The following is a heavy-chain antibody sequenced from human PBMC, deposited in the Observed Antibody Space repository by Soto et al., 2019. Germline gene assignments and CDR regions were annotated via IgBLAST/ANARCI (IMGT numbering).Heavy chain of an antibody. CDR3: AKGGSSGYYNY. Sequence: EVQLLESGGGLVQPGGSLRLSCAASGFTFGSHAMSWVRQAPGKGLEWVATITGTGGSTYYADFVKGRFTISRDNSKNTLYLQMNSLRAEDTAVYYCAKGGSSGYYNYWGQGTLVTVSS. CDR1: GFTFGSHA. CDR2: ITGTGGST. D-gene: IGHD3-22*01. J-gene: IGHJ4*02. V-gene: IGHV3-23*01.